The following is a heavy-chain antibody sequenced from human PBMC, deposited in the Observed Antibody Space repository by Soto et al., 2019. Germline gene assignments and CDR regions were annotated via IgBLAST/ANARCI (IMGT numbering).Heavy chain of an antibody. D-gene: IGHD5-18*01. V-gene: IGHV4-31*03. CDR2: ILDSGST. CDR1: GGSISRGGYY. Sequence: QVQLQESGPGLVKPSQTLSLTCTVSGGSISRGGYYWNWIRQHPGKGLEWIGYILDSGSTYYNPSLKSRVTISGDTSKNQFSLKLSSVTAADTAIHYCARDGLVNTGNWFDPWGRGTLVTVSS. CDR3: ARDGLVNTGNWFDP. J-gene: IGHJ5*02.